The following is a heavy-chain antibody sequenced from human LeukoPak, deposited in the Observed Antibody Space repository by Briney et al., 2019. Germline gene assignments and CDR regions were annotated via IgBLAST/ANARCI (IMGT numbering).Heavy chain of an antibody. CDR2: INAGNGNT. J-gene: IGHJ4*02. CDR1: GYTFTRYA. CDR3: ARGIYCSSTSCYTKPPAMRY. Sequence: GASVKVSCKASGYTFTRYAMHWVRQAPGQRLEWMGWINAGNGNTKYSQKFQGRVTITRDTSASTAYMELSSLRSEDTAVYYCARGIYCSSTSCYTKPPAMRYWGQGTLVTVSS. D-gene: IGHD2-2*02. V-gene: IGHV1-3*01.